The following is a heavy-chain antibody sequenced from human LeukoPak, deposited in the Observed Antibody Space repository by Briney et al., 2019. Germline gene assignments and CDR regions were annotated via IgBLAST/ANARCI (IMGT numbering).Heavy chain of an antibody. Sequence: SETLSLTCTVSGYSISSGYYWGWIRQPPGKGLEWIGSIHYSARIYYNPSLKSRLTISPDTSKNQLSLKLTSVTAAHTAVYYCTREVRSAWASFDPWGQGTLVIVSS. J-gene: IGHJ5*02. CDR1: GYSISSGYY. V-gene: IGHV4-38-2*02. D-gene: IGHD1-26*01. CDR3: TREVRSAWASFDP. CDR2: IHYSARI.